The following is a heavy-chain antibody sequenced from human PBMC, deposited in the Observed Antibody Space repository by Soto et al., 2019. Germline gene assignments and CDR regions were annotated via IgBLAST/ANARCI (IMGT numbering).Heavy chain of an antibody. CDR1: GGSISSGGYY. CDR2: IYYSGST. V-gene: IGHV4-31*03. Sequence: QVQLQESGPGLVKPSQTLSLTCTVSGGSISSGGYYWSWIRQHPGKGLEWIGYIYYSGSTYYNPSLKSRVTMSVDTSKNQFSLKLSSVTAADTAVYYCASMTTVTTGGWFDPWGQGTLVTVSS. D-gene: IGHD4-17*01. J-gene: IGHJ5*02. CDR3: ASMTTVTTGGWFDP.